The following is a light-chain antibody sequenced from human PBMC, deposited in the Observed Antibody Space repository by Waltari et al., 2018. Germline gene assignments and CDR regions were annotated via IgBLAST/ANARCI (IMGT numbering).Light chain of an antibody. CDR2: WAS. Sequence: DIVMTQSPESLAVSLGERATINCKSSQSVLYSSNNKNYLAWYQRKPGQPPKLLIYWASTRESGVPDRFSGGGSGADFTLTISSLQAEDVAFYYCQQYYSPPWTFGQGTKVEIK. CDR3: QQYYSPPWT. V-gene: IGKV4-1*01. CDR1: QSVLYSSNNKNY. J-gene: IGKJ1*01.